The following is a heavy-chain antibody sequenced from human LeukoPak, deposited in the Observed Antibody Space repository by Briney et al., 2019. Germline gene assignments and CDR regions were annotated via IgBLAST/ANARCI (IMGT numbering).Heavy chain of an antibody. J-gene: IGHJ6*02. CDR2: ISGSGGST. V-gene: IGHV3-23*01. D-gene: IGHD2-15*01. CDR1: GFTFSSYA. Sequence: GGSLRLSCAASGFTFSSYAMSWVRQAPGKGLEWVSAISGSGGSTYYADSVKGRFTISRDKSKNTLYLQMNSLRAEDTAVYYCAKGLGSSPYYYGMDVWGQGTTVTVSS. CDR3: AKGLGSSPYYYGMDV.